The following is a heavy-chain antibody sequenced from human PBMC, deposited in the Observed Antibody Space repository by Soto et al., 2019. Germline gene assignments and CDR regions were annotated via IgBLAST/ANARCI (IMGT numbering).Heavy chain of an antibody. CDR1: GFTFNTHW. CDR3: ARGGAMGVDY. J-gene: IGHJ4*02. V-gene: IGHV3-74*01. CDR2: IYFDGITA. D-gene: IGHD1-26*01. Sequence: GESLKISCTASGFTFNTHWMHWVRQAPGKGLVWVSRIYFDGITANYADSVKGRLTVSRDNAKNTVYLHVNTLRDEDTAVYYCARGGAMGVDYWGQGTLVTVSS.